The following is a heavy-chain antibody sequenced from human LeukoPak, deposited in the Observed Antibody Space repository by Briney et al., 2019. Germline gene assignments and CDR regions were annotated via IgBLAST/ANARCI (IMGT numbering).Heavy chain of an antibody. CDR2: ISAYNGNK. D-gene: IGHD6-19*01. CDR1: GYTFTSYG. CDR3: ARDQIDIAVAGSVWFDP. J-gene: IGHJ5*02. Sequence: ASVKVSCKASGYTFTSYGISWVRQAPGQGLEGMGWISAYNGNKNYAQKLQGRVTMTTDTSTSTAYMELRSLRSDDTAVYYCARDQIDIAVAGSVWFDPWGQGTLVTVSS. V-gene: IGHV1-18*01.